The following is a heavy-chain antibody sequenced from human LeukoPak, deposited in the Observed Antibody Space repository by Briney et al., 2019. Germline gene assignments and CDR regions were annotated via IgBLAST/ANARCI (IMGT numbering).Heavy chain of an antibody. CDR2: IIPILGIA. D-gene: IGHD5-18*01. Sequence: SVKVSCKASGGTFSSYAISWVRQAPGQGLEWMGRIIPILGIANYAQKFQGRVTITADKSTSTAYMELSSLRSEDTAVHYCARFRHSYGYKDYYYGMDVWGQGTTVTVSS. CDR1: GGTFSSYA. CDR3: ARFRHSYGYKDYYYGMDV. V-gene: IGHV1-69*04. J-gene: IGHJ6*02.